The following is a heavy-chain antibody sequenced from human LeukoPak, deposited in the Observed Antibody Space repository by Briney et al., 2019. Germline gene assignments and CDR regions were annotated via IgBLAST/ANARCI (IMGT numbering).Heavy chain of an antibody. Sequence: GGSLRLSCAASESTFSTYSMSWVRQAPGKRLEWISCISGSSATIYYADSVKGRFTISRDNARNSLFLQMNSLRDEDTAVYYCARAGSYYPGYYFDCWGQGTLVTVSS. V-gene: IGHV3-48*02. D-gene: IGHD1-26*01. CDR2: ISGSSATI. J-gene: IGHJ4*02. CDR3: ARAGSYYPGYYFDC. CDR1: ESTFSTYS.